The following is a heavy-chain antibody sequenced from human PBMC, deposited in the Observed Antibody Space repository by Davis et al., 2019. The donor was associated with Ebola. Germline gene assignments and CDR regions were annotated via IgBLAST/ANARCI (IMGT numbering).Heavy chain of an antibody. J-gene: IGHJ4*02. V-gene: IGHV4-34*01. D-gene: IGHD3-10*01. CDR1: GGSFSGYY. CDR3: ARDRSVYYYGSGSYYGLRY. CDR2: INHSGST. Sequence: MPSETLSLTCAVYGGSFSGYYWRWIRQPPGKGLEWIGEINHSGSTNYNPSLKSRVTISVDTSKKQFSLKLSSVTAADTAVYYCARDRSVYYYGSGSYYGLRYWGQGTLVTVSS.